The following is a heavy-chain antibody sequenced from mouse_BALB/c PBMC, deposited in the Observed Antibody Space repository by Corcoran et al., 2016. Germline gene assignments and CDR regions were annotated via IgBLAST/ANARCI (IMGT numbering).Heavy chain of an antibody. V-gene: IGHV9-3-1*01. CDR3: ATGYYFDY. CDR1: GYTFTNYG. CDR2: INTYTGEP. D-gene: IGHD4-1*01. Sequence: QIQLVQSGPELKKPGETVKISCKASGYTFTNYGMNWVKQAPGKGLKWMGWINTYTGEPTYADDFKGRFAFSLETSASTAYLQINNLKNEDTATDFGATGYYFDYWGQGTTLTGSS. J-gene: IGHJ2*01.